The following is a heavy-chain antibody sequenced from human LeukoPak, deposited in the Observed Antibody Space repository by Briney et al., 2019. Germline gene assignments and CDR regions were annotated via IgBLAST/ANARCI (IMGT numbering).Heavy chain of an antibody. CDR3: ARDHIYAVDI. V-gene: IGHV3-48*02. CDR2: ISNTGGII. CDR1: GFTFSSNS. D-gene: IGHD2-21*01. Sequence: GGSLRLSCVASGFTFSSNSMNWVRQAPGKGLEWVSYISNTGGIIYYADSVKGRFTISRDNAKNSLYLQMNSLRDEDTAVYYCARDHIYAVDIWGHGTMVTVSS. J-gene: IGHJ3*02.